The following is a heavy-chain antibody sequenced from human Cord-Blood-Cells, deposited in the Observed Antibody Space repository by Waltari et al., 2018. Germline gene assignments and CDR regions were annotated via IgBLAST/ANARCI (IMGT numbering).Heavy chain of an antibody. CDR3: AREQDIVVVPAANWFDP. CDR1: GGSFRGYY. CDR2: INHSGST. V-gene: IGHV4-34*01. D-gene: IGHD2-2*01. Sequence: QVQLQQWGAGLLKPSETLSLTCAVYGGSFRGYYWSLIRQPPGKGLEWIGEINHSGSTNYNPSLKSRVTISVDTSKNQFSLKLSSVTAADTAVYYCAREQDIVVVPAANWFDPWGQGTLVTVSS. J-gene: IGHJ5*02.